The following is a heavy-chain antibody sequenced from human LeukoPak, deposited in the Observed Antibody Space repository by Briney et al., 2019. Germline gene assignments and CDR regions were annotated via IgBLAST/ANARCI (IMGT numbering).Heavy chain of an antibody. D-gene: IGHD1-26*01. CDR1: GFNFSTYW. V-gene: IGHV3-74*01. CDR2: INSDGTSP. Sequence: GGSLRLSCAASGFNFSTYWMHWVRQAPGKGLVWVACINSDGTSPTYADSVKGRFTISRDNARNTLSLHMNGLRAEDTAVYYCARDGGSYTPQDYWGQGTLVTVSS. CDR3: ARDGGSYTPQDY. J-gene: IGHJ4*02.